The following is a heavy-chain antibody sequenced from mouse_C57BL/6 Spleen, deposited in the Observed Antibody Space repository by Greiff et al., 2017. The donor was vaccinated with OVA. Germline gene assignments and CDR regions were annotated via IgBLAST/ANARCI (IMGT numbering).Heavy chain of an antibody. D-gene: IGHD1-1*01. CDR2: ISDGGSYT. Sequence: EVMLVESGGGLVKPGGSLKLSCAASGFTFSSYAMSWVRQTPEKRLEWVATISDGGSYTYYPDNVKGRFTISRDNAKNNLYLQMSHLKSEDTAMYYCARDIYYGSSYDWYFDVWGTGTTVTVSS. CDR3: ARDIYYGSSYDWYFDV. J-gene: IGHJ1*03. V-gene: IGHV5-4*01. CDR1: GFTFSSYA.